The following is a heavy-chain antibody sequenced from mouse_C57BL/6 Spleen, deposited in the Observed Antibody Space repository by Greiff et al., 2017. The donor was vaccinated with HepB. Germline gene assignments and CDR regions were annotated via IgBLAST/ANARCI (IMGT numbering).Heavy chain of an antibody. CDR1: GYAFTNYL. CDR2: INPGSGGT. D-gene: IGHD2-2*01. V-gene: IGHV1-54*01. CDR3: ANGYDLSY. Sequence: VQLQQSGAELVRPGTSVKVSCKASGYAFTNYLIEWVKQRPGQGLEWIGVINPGSGGTNYNEKFKGKATLTADKSSSTAYMQLSSLTSEDSAVYFCANGYDLSYWGQGTLVTVSA. J-gene: IGHJ3*01.